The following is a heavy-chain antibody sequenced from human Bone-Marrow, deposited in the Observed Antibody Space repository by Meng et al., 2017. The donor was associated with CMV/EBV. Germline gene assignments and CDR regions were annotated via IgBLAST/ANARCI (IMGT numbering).Heavy chain of an antibody. D-gene: IGHD1-26*01. CDR3: ARDGTGSYSRFDY. Sequence: GESLKISCAASGFTFSSYAMHWVRQAPGKGLEWVAVISYDGSNKYYADSVKGRFTISRDNSKNTLYLQINSLRAEDTAVYYCARDGTGSYSRFDYCGQGTLVTVSS. J-gene: IGHJ4*02. CDR2: ISYDGSNK. V-gene: IGHV3-30-3*01. CDR1: GFTFSSYA.